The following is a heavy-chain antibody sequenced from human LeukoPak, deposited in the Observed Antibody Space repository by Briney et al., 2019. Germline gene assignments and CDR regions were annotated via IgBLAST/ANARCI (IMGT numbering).Heavy chain of an antibody. J-gene: IGHJ5*02. Sequence: ASVKVSCKAPGYTFTSYYMHWVRQAPGQGLEWMGLINPTGGSTGYAQKFQGRVTMTRDMSTSTDYMELSSLRSEDTAIYYCARDNSVGDNAWWFDPWGQGTLVTVSS. V-gene: IGHV1-46*01. CDR3: ARDNSVGDNAWWFDP. CDR1: GYTFTSYY. D-gene: IGHD1-26*01. CDR2: INPTGGST.